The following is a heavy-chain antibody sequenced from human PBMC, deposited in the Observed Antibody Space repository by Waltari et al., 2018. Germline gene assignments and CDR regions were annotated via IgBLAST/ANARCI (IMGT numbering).Heavy chain of an antibody. V-gene: IGHV4-4*07. CDR1: GGSISSYY. CDR2: IYTSGST. D-gene: IGHD4-4*01. Sequence: QVQLQESGPGLVKPSETLSLTCTVSGGSISSYYWSWIRQPAGKGLEWIGRIYTSGSTNYNPSLKSRVTRSVDTSKNQFSLKLSSVTAADTAVYYCARGVDYTPWGVFDYWGQGTLVTVSS. CDR3: ARGVDYTPWGVFDY. J-gene: IGHJ4*02.